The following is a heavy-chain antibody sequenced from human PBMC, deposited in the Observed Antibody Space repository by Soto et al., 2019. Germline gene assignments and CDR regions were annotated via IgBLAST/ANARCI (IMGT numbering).Heavy chain of an antibody. CDR2: IKQDGSEK. Sequence: GGSLRLSCAASGFTFSSYWRSWIRQAPGKGLEWVANIKQDGSEKYYVDSGKGRFTISRDNTKNSLYLQMHSLRAEDPAVYYCARDPSYGSGRYYYFDYWGQGTLVTVSS. V-gene: IGHV3-7*03. J-gene: IGHJ4*02. CDR3: ARDPSYGSGRYYYFDY. D-gene: IGHD3-10*01. CDR1: GFTFSSYW.